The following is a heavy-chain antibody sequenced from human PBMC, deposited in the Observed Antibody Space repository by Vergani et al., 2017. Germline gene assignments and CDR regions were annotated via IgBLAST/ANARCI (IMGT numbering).Heavy chain of an antibody. CDR3: ARVSHSSIIHAFDI. Sequence: QLQLQESGPGLVKPSETLSLTCTVSGGSISSGSYYWSWIRQPAGKGLEWIGRIYTSGSTNYNPSLKSRVTISVDTSKNQFSLKLSSVTAADTAVYYCARVSHSSIIHAFDIWGQGTMVTVSS. CDR1: GGSISSGSYY. J-gene: IGHJ3*02. V-gene: IGHV4-61*02. CDR2: IYTSGST. D-gene: IGHD6-13*01.